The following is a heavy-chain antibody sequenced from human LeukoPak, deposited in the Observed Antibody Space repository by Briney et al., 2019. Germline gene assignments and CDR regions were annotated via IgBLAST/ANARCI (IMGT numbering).Heavy chain of an antibody. Sequence: PSETLSLTCTVSGGSISSGSYYWSWIRQPAGKGLEWIGRIYTSGSTNYNPSLKSRVTISVNTSKNQFSLKLSSVTAADTAVYYCARDFRDIVVVPAAIHYMDVWGKGTTVTVSS. CDR3: ARDFRDIVVVPAAIHYMDV. V-gene: IGHV4-61*02. CDR1: GGSISSGSYY. J-gene: IGHJ6*03. CDR2: IYTSGST. D-gene: IGHD2-2*02.